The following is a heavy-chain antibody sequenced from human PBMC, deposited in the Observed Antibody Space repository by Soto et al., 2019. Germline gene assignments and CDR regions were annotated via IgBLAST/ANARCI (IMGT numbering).Heavy chain of an antibody. CDR1: GYSFTSYW. D-gene: IGHD3-22*01. Sequence: GESLKISCKGSGYSFTSYWIGWVRQMPGKGLEWMGIIYPGDSDTRYSPSFQGQVTISADKSISTAYLQWSSLKASDTAMYYCPRFYYDSSGYYYVSFDPWGQGTLVTVSS. CDR3: PRFYYDSSGYYYVSFDP. V-gene: IGHV5-51*01. CDR2: IYPGDSDT. J-gene: IGHJ5*02.